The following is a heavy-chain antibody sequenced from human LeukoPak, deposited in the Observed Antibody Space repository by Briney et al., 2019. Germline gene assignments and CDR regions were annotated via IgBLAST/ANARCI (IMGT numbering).Heavy chain of an antibody. J-gene: IGHJ5*02. Sequence: GGSLRLSCAASGFTVSNHWMHWVRQAPGKGLVWVSRIKSDGSSTSYADSVKGRFTISRDNAKNSLYLQMNSLTAEDTAVHYCVRAHHPGGWFDPWGQGTLVTVSS. CDR1: GFTVSNHW. V-gene: IGHV3-74*01. CDR2: IKSDGSST. CDR3: VRAHHPGGWFDP. D-gene: IGHD3-10*01.